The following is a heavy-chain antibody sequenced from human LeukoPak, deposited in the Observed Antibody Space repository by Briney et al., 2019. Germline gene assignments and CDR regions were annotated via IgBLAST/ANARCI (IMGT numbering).Heavy chain of an antibody. CDR3: ARDDYGGKPGVRAFDI. V-gene: IGHV3-21*01. D-gene: IGHD4-23*01. CDR2: ISSSSSYI. J-gene: IGHJ3*02. CDR1: GFTFSSYS. Sequence: PGGSLRLSCAASGFTFSSYSMNWVRQAPGKGLEWVSSISSSSSYIYYADSVKGRFTISRDNAKNSLYLQMNSLRAEDTAVYYCARDDYGGKPGVRAFDIWGQGTMVTVSS.